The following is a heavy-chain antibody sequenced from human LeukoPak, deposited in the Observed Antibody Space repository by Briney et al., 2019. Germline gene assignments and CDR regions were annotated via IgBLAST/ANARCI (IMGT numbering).Heavy chain of an antibody. D-gene: IGHD5-12*01. CDR1: GFSFSYHG. Sequence: GGSLRLSCVASGFSFSYHGMNWVRLAPGKGLEWVSGVSPPGGGTYYADSVKGRFTISRDNSKNTLYLEVIRLTPEDSAVYYCAKDDAWLRFGEWSQGTLVTVSS. CDR3: AKDDAWLRFGE. J-gene: IGHJ4*02. CDR2: VSPPGGGT. V-gene: IGHV3-23*01.